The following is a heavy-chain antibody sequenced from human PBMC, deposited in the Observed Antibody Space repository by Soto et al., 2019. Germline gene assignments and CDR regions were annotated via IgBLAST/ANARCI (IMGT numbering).Heavy chain of an antibody. Sequence: EVQLVESGGDLAQPGGSLRLSCAASGFTLSNFWVNWVRQAPGKGPEWVANIKQGGIERNYVDSVKGRFTISRDDTKNSLFLQMNNLRVEDAAIYYCLVTTSAVDIWGRGTTVTVSS. D-gene: IGHD4-17*01. CDR3: LVTTSAVDI. V-gene: IGHV3-7*01. CDR2: IKQGGIER. CDR1: GFTLSNFW. J-gene: IGHJ3*02.